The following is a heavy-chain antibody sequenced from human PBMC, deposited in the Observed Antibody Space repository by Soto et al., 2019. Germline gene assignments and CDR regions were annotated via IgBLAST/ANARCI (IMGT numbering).Heavy chain of an antibody. CDR1: GYTFTNYV. J-gene: IGHJ4*02. V-gene: IGHV1-18*01. CDR3: ARSSRYDFWSESTSPSYYFDS. D-gene: IGHD3-3*01. CDR2: IKSYNGIT. Sequence: QVQLVQSGAELKKPGASVKVSCKASGYTFTNYVITWVRQAPGQGLEWMGWIKSYNGITDYAQKVQGRVTMTTDTSTSTTYMELRSLRADDTAVYYCARSSRYDFWSESTSPSYYFDSWGQGTLVTVSS.